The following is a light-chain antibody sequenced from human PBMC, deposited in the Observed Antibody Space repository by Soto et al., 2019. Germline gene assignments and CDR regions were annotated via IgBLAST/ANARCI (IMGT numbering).Light chain of an antibody. Sequence: DLQMTQSPSSLSASVGDRVTITCRASQSINNYLNWYQHKAGKAPKLLIHTASTLQGGVPSRFSGSGSGTEFTLTISSLQAEDFATYYCQQSSSSSRTFGQGTKVEIK. J-gene: IGKJ1*01. V-gene: IGKV1-39*01. CDR2: TAS. CDR1: QSINNY. CDR3: QQSSSSSRT.